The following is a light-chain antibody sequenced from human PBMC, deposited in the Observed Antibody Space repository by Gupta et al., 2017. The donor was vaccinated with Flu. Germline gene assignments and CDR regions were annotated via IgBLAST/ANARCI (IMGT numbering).Light chain of an antibody. Sequence: QSALTQPPSASGSPGQSVTIPCTGTSSDVGGYNYVSWYQHHPGKAPKLIIYEVSKRPSGVPDRFSGSKSGNTASLTVSGLQAEDEADYYCSSYAGSNNFVVFGGGTKLTVL. CDR2: EVS. J-gene: IGLJ2*01. CDR3: SSYAGSNNFVV. CDR1: SSDVGGYNY. V-gene: IGLV2-8*01.